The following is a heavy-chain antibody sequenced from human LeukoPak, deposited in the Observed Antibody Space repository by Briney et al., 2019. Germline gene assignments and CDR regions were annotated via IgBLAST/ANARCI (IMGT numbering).Heavy chain of an antibody. Sequence: PSETLSLTCAVYGGSFSGYYWSWIRQPPGKGLEWIGEINHSGSTNYNPSLKSRVTISVDTSKNQFSLKLSSVTAADTAVYYCASVIFITMIVVVIHWGQGTLVTVSS. D-gene: IGHD3-22*01. CDR1: GGSFSGYY. CDR2: INHSGST. J-gene: IGHJ4*02. V-gene: IGHV4-34*01. CDR3: ASVIFITMIVVVIH.